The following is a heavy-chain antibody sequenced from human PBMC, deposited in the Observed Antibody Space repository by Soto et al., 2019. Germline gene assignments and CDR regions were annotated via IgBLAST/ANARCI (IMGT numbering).Heavy chain of an antibody. J-gene: IGHJ4*02. Sequence: QITLNESGPTQVKPRQTLTLTCTFSGFSLTTSGVGVGWIRQSPGKAPEWLALIYWDDDKRYSPSLKSRLTTTQDTSKNRVVLTMADLDPADTATYYCAHRVLRTVFGLVTTTAIYFDFWGQGTPVAVSS. CDR2: IYWDDDK. V-gene: IGHV2-5*02. D-gene: IGHD3-3*01. CDR1: GFSLTTSGVG. CDR3: AHRVLRTVFGLVTTTAIYFDF.